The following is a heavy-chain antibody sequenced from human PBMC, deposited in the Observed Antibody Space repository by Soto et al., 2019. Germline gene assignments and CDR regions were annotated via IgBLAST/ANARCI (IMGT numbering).Heavy chain of an antibody. Sequence: EVRLVESGGGLVQPGGSLRLSCATSGFTFSSRWMHWVRQAPGKGLVWVSYINSDGSTTTYADSVKGRFTISRDNAKNTVYLQMNSLRVDDTAVYYCARDTSYSIDYWGQGTLVTVSS. CDR1: GFTFSSRW. J-gene: IGHJ4*02. V-gene: IGHV3-74*01. D-gene: IGHD2-2*01. CDR3: ARDTSYSIDY. CDR2: INSDGSTT.